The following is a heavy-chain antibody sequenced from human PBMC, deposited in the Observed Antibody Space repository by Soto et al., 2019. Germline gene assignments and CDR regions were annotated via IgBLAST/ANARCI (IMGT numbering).Heavy chain of an antibody. CDR3: ARHIDYDSGACQCDYEC. Sequence: TKTLSLTCTVHEGSINTSFWSWIGQRPGKGLEWIAYIHHSGRTNYNPSLESRVTISVDTSKNYLSLKLSSVTAADTAMYYCARHIDYDSGACQCDYECWGLGSPVTVS. CDR2: IHHSGRT. V-gene: IGHV4-59*08. D-gene: IGHD3-22*01. J-gene: IGHJ4*02. CDR1: EGSINTSF.